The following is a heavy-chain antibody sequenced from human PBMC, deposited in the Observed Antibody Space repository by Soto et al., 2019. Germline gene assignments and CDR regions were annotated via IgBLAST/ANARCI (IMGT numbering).Heavy chain of an antibody. CDR2: VGPYNGNT. Sequence: QVQLVQSGAEVKKPGASVRVSCKASGYTFTNYGISWVRQAPGQGLEWMGWVGPYNGNTDHAQNFQGRVTMTTDTSTNTDDMELGSLRSDDTALYYCARCFCSLGSCYTCWHFDLWGRGTLVTVS. J-gene: IGHJ2*01. D-gene: IGHD2-15*01. CDR3: ARCFCSLGSCYTCWHFDL. CDR1: GYTFTNYG. V-gene: IGHV1-18*04.